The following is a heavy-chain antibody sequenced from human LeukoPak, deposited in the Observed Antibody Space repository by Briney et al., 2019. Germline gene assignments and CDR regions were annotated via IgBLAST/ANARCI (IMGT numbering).Heavy chain of an antibody. CDR3: AKDPHYGDYVYYYYGMDV. CDR2: ISGSGGST. J-gene: IGHJ6*02. CDR1: GFTFSSYA. V-gene: IGHV3-23*01. D-gene: IGHD4-17*01. Sequence: PGGSLRLSCAASGFTFSSYAMSWVRQAPRKGLEWVSAISGSGGSTYYADSVKGRFTISRDNSENTLYLQMNSLRAEDTAVYYCAKDPHYGDYVYYYYGMDVWGQGTTVTVSS.